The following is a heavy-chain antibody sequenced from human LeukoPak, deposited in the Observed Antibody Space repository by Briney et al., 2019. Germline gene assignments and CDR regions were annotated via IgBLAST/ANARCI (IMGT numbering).Heavy chain of an antibody. CDR1: GFTFSSYE. J-gene: IGHJ3*02. Sequence: GGSLRLSCAASGFTFSSYEMNWVRQAPGKGLEWVSYISSFGSTIYYADSVKGRFTISRDNAKNSLYLQMNSLRAEDTAVYYCARASILDAFDIWGQGTMVTVSS. CDR3: ARASILDAFDI. D-gene: IGHD2-21*01. V-gene: IGHV3-48*03. CDR2: ISSFGSTI.